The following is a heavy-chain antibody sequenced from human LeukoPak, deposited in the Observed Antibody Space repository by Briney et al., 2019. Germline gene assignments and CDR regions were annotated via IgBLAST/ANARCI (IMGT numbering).Heavy chain of an antibody. J-gene: IGHJ4*02. CDR2: INPNSGGT. CDR1: GYTFTGYY. Sequence: ASVKVSCKASGYTFTGYYMHWVRQAPGQGLEWMGWINPNSGGTNYAQKFQGRVTMTRDTSISTAYMELSRLRSDDTAVYYCARDSDIVLMVYALRYWGQGTLVTVSS. CDR3: ARDSDIVLMVYALRY. D-gene: IGHD2-8*01. V-gene: IGHV1-2*02.